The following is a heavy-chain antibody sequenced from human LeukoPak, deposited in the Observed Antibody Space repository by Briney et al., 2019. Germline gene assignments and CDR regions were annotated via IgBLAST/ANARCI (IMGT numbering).Heavy chain of an antibody. CDR2: ISGSVGST. V-gene: IGHV3-23*01. CDR3: AKMLGSYYFDY. CDR1: GFTFDDYA. D-gene: IGHD2-8*01. J-gene: IGHJ4*02. Sequence: PGRSLRLSCAASGFTFDDYAMHWVRQAPGKGLDWVSAISGSVGSTYYADSLKGRFTISRDNSKNTLYLQMNSLRAEDTAVYYCAKMLGSYYFDYWGQGTLVTVSS.